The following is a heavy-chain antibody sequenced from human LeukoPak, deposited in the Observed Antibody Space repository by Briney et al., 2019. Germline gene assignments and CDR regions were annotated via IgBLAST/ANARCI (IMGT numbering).Heavy chain of an antibody. CDR1: GFTFSTYW. Sequence: PGGSLRLSCAASGFTFSTYWMTCVRQAPGKGLEWVANIKQDGSEKYYVDSVKGRFTLSRDNAKMSLYLQMNSLRAEDTAVYYCARDRYCSSASCYASGFHYWGQGMLVTVSS. CDR2: IKQDGSEK. J-gene: IGHJ4*02. CDR3: ARDRYCSSASCYASGFHY. D-gene: IGHD2-2*01. V-gene: IGHV3-7*04.